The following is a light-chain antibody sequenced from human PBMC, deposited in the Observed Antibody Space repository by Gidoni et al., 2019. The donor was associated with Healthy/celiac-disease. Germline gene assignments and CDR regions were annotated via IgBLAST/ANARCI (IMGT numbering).Light chain of an antibody. CDR1: QCVSSN. J-gene: IGKJ1*01. CDR2: GAS. V-gene: IGKV3-15*01. Sequence: EIVMTQSPATLSVSPGERATLSCRASQCVSSNLAWYQQKPGQAPRLLIYGASTRATGIPARFSGSVSGTEFTLTISSLQSEDFAVYYCQQYNNWLETFGQGTKVEIK. CDR3: QQYNNWLET.